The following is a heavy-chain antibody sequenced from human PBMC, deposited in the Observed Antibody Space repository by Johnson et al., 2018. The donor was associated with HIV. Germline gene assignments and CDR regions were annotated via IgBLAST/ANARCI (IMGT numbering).Heavy chain of an antibody. Sequence: VQLVESGGGLLQPGGSLRLSCAASGFTFSSFAMSWVRQAPGKGLEWVSGISSIGGSTYYADSVKGRFTISRDNSKNTLYLQMNSLRAEDTALYYCARDTYCSGGSCYSNAFDIWGQGTMVTVSS. D-gene: IGHD2-15*01. J-gene: IGHJ3*02. CDR2: ISSIGGST. V-gene: IGHV3-23*04. CDR1: GFTFSSFA. CDR3: ARDTYCSGGSCYSNAFDI.